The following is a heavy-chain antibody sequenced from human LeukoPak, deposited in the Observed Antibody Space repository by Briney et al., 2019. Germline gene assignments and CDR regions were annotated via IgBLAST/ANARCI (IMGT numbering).Heavy chain of an antibody. D-gene: IGHD2-15*01. V-gene: IGHV4-59*08. Sequence: SETLSLTCTVSGGSISGYYWSWIRQPPGKGLEWIGYMYHTGHTMYNSSLKSRVTMSLDTSKNHFSLRLSSVTAADTAVYYCARHPFATPFDYWGPGTLVTVSS. CDR3: ARHPFATPFDY. CDR2: MYHTGHT. CDR1: GGSISGYY. J-gene: IGHJ4*02.